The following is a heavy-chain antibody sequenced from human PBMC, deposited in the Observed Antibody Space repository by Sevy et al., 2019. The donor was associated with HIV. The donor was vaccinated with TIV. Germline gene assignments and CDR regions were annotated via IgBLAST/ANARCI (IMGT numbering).Heavy chain of an antibody. D-gene: IGHD3-10*01. CDR1: GFTFSSYA. J-gene: IGHJ4*02. CDR2: ISYDGSSK. Sequence: GGSLRLSCAASGFTFSSYAMHWVRQAPGKGLEWVAVISYDGSSKYYADSVKGRFTISRDNSKNTLYLQMNSLRAEDTAVYYCAREQGYYGSGSIDYWGQGTLVTVSS. V-gene: IGHV3-30-3*01. CDR3: AREQGYYGSGSIDY.